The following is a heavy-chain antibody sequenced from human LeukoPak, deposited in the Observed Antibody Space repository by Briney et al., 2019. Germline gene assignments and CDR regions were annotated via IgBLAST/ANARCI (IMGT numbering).Heavy chain of an antibody. V-gene: IGHV3-53*01. CDR1: GFTVSSNY. Sequence: GGSLRLSCAASGFTVSSNYMSWVRQAPGKGLEWVSVIYSGGGTYYADSVKGRFTISRDNSKNTLYLQMNSLRAEDTAVYYCAREPGRSGCYDYWGQGTLVTVSS. J-gene: IGHJ4*02. CDR3: AREPGRSGCYDY. D-gene: IGHD3-22*01. CDR2: IYSGGGT.